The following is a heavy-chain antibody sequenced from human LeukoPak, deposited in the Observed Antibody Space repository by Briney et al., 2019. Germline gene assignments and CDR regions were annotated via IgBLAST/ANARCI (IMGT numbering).Heavy chain of an antibody. CDR3: ARVNPYYDFWSGYFSQTIDY. CDR2: INTNTGNP. Sequence: ASVKVSCKASGYTFTSYAMNWVRQAPGQGLEWMGCINTNTGNPTYAQGFTGRFVFSLDTSVSTAYLQISSLKAEDTAVYYCARVNPYYDFWSGYFSQTIDYWGQGTLVTVSS. V-gene: IGHV7-4-1*02. J-gene: IGHJ4*02. D-gene: IGHD3-3*01. CDR1: GYTFTSYA.